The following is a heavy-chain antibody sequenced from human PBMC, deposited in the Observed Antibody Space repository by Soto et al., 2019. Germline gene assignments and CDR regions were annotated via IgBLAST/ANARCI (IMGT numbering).Heavy chain of an antibody. V-gene: IGHV1-24*01. Sequence: ASVKVSCKISGYTLTEISMHWVRQPPGKGLEWXGGLXXXDXEXXXAXXXQGRVTVTEDTSTDTAYMELSSLRYDDPAVYYCATGDSSARGWFDPWDPGTLVTVSS. CDR1: GYTLTEIS. CDR3: ATGDSSARGWFDP. CDR2: LXXXDXEX. J-gene: IGHJ5*02. D-gene: IGHD6-13*01.